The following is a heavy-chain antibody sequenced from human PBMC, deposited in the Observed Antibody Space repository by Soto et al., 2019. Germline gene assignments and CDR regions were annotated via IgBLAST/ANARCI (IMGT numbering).Heavy chain of an antibody. CDR3: AKVSGDCSSTSCYLGY. J-gene: IGHJ4*02. Sequence: GGSLRLSCAASGFTFSSYAMSWVRQAPGKGLEWVSAISGSGGSTYYADSVKGRFTISRDNSKNTLYLQMNSLRAEDTAVYYCAKVSGDCSSTSCYLGYWGQGTLVTVSS. V-gene: IGHV3-23*01. CDR2: ISGSGGST. CDR1: GFTFSSYA. D-gene: IGHD2-2*01.